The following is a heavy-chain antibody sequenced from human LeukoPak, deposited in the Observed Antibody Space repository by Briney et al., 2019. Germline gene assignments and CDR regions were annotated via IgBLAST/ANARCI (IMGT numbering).Heavy chain of an antibody. J-gene: IGHJ4*02. CDR3: AKGGDTRMVTDY. Sequence: EGSLRLSCAASGFTFSSYAMSWVRQTPGKGLEWVSGISGSGGSTYYADSAKGRFTISRDNSKNTLYLQMNSLRAEDTAVYYCAKGGDTRMVTDYWGQGTLVTVSS. CDR1: GFTFSSYA. CDR2: ISGSGGST. V-gene: IGHV3-23*01. D-gene: IGHD5-18*01.